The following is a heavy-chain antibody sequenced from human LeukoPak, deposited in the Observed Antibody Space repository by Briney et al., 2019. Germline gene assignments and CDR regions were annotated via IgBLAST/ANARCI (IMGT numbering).Heavy chain of an antibody. CDR1: GFTFSSYS. CDR2: VSSSSSYI. V-gene: IGHV3-21*04. Sequence: PGGSLRLSCAASGFTFSSYSMNWVRQAPGKGLEWVSSVSSSSSYIYYADSVKGRFTISRDNAKNSLYLQMNSLRSDDTAVYYCARQRLTMVRGATRVWFDPWGQGTLVTVSS. D-gene: IGHD3-10*01. CDR3: ARQRLTMVRGATRVWFDP. J-gene: IGHJ5*02.